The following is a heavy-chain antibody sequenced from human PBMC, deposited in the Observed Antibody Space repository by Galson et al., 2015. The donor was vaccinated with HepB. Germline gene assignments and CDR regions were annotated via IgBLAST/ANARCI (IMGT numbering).Heavy chain of an antibody. Sequence: LRLSCAASGFVFSNYRMNWVRQAPGKGLEWVSSISGRSDYIHYADSVKGRFTISRDNAKNSLFLQMNSLRAEDTAMYYCARDWGIAVAATWFFDPWGQGTLVTVSS. CDR1: GFVFSNYR. J-gene: IGHJ5*02. CDR3: ARDWGIAVAATWFFDP. D-gene: IGHD6-19*01. CDR2: ISGRSDYI. V-gene: IGHV3-21*01.